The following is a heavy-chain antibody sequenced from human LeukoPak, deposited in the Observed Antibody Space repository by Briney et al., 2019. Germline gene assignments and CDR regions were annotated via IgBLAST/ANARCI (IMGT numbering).Heavy chain of an antibody. CDR2: IYYSGSN. V-gene: IGHV4-39*01. D-gene: IGHD6-13*01. CDR1: GGSISSSSYY. J-gene: IGHJ5*02. CDR3: ARQYLRESSWFHKGESDNWFDP. Sequence: SETLSLTCTVSGGSISSSSYYWGWIRQPPGKGLECIGSIYYSGSNYYNPSLKSRVTISVDTSKNQFSLKLSSVTAADTAVYYCARQYLRESSWFHKGESDNWFDPWGQGTLVTVSS.